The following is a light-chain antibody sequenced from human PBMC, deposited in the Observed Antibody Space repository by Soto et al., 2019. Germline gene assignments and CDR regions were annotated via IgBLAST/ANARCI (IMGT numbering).Light chain of an antibody. V-gene: IGKV3-11*01. CDR1: QSVSTY. CDR2: DAS. CDR3: PQRGTWPLS. Sequence: ETVLTQSPATLSLSPGERAILSCRASQSVSTYLAWYQQKPGQAPRLLISDASNRATGIPARFSGSGSGTVFALTTSSLEPEDFAAYYCPQRGTWPLSFGGGTKVELK. J-gene: IGKJ4*01.